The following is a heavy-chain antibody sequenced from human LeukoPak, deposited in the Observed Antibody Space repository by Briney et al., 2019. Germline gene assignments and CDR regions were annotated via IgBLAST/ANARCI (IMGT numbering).Heavy chain of an antibody. J-gene: IGHJ3*02. CDR2: ISSSSIII. CDR1: GFTFSAFS. Sequence: GGSLRLSCAASGFTFSAFSMNWVRQAPGKGLEWLSYISSSSIIIHYADSMKGRFTISRDNPKNTLYLQMNSLRTEDTAVYFCARNSGWERPLSLTNDAFDIWGQGTLVTVSS. D-gene: IGHD4-23*01. V-gene: IGHV3-48*01. CDR3: ARNSGWERPLSLTNDAFDI.